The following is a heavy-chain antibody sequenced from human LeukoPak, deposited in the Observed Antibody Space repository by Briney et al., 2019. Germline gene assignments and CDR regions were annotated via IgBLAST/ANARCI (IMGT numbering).Heavy chain of an antibody. CDR2: IYSGGST. V-gene: IGHV3-53*01. CDR3: ARDVNGGYFDY. Sequence: GGSLRLSCAASGFTVSSNYMSWVRQAPGKGLEWVSVIYSGGSTYYADSVKGRFTISRDNSKNTLYLQMNSLRAEDTAVYYCARDVNGGYFDYWGQGTLVTVSS. J-gene: IGHJ4*02. D-gene: IGHD4-23*01. CDR1: GFTVSSNY.